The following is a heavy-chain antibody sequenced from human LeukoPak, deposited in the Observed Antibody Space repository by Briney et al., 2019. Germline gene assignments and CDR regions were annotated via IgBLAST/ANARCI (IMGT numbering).Heavy chain of an antibody. Sequence: GGSLRLSCAASGFTFSSYAMHWVRQAPGKGLEWVAVISYDGSNKYYADSVKGRFTISRDNSKNTLYLQMNSLRAEDTAVYYCARDSPQYYYDSSGYFDYWGQGTLVTVSS. J-gene: IGHJ4*02. D-gene: IGHD3-22*01. V-gene: IGHV3-30*04. CDR1: GFTFSSYA. CDR2: ISYDGSNK. CDR3: ARDSPQYYYDSSGYFDY.